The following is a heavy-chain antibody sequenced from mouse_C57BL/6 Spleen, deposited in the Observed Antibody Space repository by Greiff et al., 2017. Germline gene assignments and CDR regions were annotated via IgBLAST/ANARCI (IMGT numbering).Heavy chain of an antibody. CDR2: IYPGDGDT. V-gene: IGHV1-82*01. J-gene: IGHJ2*01. Sequence: QVQLKESGPELVKPGASVKISCKASGYAFSSSWMNWVKQRPGKGLEWIGRIYPGDGDTNYNGKFKGKATLTADKSSSTAYMQLSSLTSEDSAVYFCARGGNYLDYWGQGTTLTVSS. CDR1: GYAFSSSW. CDR3: ARGGNYLDY.